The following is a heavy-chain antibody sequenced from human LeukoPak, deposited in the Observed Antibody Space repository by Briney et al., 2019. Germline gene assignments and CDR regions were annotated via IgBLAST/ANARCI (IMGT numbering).Heavy chain of an antibody. Sequence: SETLSLTCAVYGGSFSGYYWSWIRQPPGKGLEWIGEINHSGSTNYNPSLKSRVTISVDTSKNQFSLKLSSVTAADTAVYYCARVLGVPAAARYFDYWGQGTLVTVSS. D-gene: IGHD2-2*01. V-gene: IGHV4-34*01. CDR3: ARVLGVPAAARYFDY. CDR1: GGSFSGYY. J-gene: IGHJ4*02. CDR2: INHSGST.